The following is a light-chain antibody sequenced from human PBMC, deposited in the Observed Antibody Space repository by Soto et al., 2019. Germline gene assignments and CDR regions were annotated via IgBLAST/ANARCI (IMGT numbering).Light chain of an antibody. Sequence: DIQMTQSPSTLSASIGDRVTITCRASQSISSWLAWYQQKPGKAPKVLIYDASSLESGVPSRFSGSGSGKEFTLTISSLQPDDFATYYCQQYNDYSAWTFGQGTKV. V-gene: IGKV1-5*01. J-gene: IGKJ1*01. CDR3: QQYNDYSAWT. CDR1: QSISSW. CDR2: DAS.